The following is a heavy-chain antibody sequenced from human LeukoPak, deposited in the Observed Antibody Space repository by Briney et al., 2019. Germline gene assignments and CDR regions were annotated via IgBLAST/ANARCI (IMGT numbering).Heavy chain of an antibody. CDR2: IYYSGST. Sequence: SETLSLTCTVSGGSISSYYWSWIRQPPGKGLEWIGYIYYSGSTNYNPSLKSRVTISVDTSKNQFSLKLSSVTAADTAVYCCARDSGLYGSGSSFDYWGQGTLVTVSS. D-gene: IGHD3-10*01. CDR3: ARDSGLYGSGSSFDY. J-gene: IGHJ4*02. V-gene: IGHV4-59*01. CDR1: GGSISSYY.